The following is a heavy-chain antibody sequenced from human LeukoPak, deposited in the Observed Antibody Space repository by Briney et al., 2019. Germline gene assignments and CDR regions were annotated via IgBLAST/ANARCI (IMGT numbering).Heavy chain of an antibody. Sequence: PSETLSLTCTVSGGSISSGRYYWSWIRQPAGKGLEWIGRIYTTGSTNYNPSLKSRVTISIDTSKNQFSLKLSSVTAADTAAYYCARVGSGSFDYWGQGTLVTVSS. CDR2: IYTTGST. CDR3: ARVGSGSFDY. CDR1: GGSISSGRYY. D-gene: IGHD3-10*01. V-gene: IGHV4-61*02. J-gene: IGHJ4*02.